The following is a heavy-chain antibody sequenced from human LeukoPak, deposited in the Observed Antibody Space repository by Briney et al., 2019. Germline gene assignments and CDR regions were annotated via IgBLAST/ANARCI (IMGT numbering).Heavy chain of an antibody. Sequence: SETLSLTCTVSGVSISSFYWTWLRQPPGKGLEWIGYIYHSGSTNYNPSLRSRVTISVDTSKNQFSLKLSSVTAADTAVYYCARAPAFGSGTRGYYYYYMDVWGQGTLVTVSS. CDR2: IYHSGST. CDR3: ARAPAFGSGTRGYYYYYMDV. J-gene: IGHJ6*03. CDR1: GVSISSFY. V-gene: IGHV4-59*01. D-gene: IGHD3-10*01.